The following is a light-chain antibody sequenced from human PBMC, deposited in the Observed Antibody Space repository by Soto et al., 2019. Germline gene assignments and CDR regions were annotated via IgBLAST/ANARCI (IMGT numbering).Light chain of an antibody. V-gene: IGKV1-5*01. J-gene: IGKJ1*01. CDR3: QQYNSYPWT. CDR1: QSISYW. CDR2: DAS. Sequence: DIQMTQSPSTLSASVGDRVTLTCRASQSISYWLAWYQQKPGKAPKLLIYDASNLESGVPSRFSGSGFGTEFTLTISSLQPDDFATYYCQQYNSYPWTFGQGTKVDIK.